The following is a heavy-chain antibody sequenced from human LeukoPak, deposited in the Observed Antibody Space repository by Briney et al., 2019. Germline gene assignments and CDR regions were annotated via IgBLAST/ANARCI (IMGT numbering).Heavy chain of an antibody. CDR3: AREPSLRTGTTFLRSDGMDV. J-gene: IGHJ6*02. CDR2: TYYRSKWYN. Sequence: PSQTLSLTCAISGDSVSSNSAAWNWIRQSPSRGLEWLGRTYYRSKWYNDYAVSMKSRISINPDTSKNQFSLQLNSVTPEDTAVYYCAREPSLRTGTTFLRSDGMDVWGQGTTVTVSS. V-gene: IGHV6-1*01. CDR1: GDSVSSNSAA. D-gene: IGHD1-1*01.